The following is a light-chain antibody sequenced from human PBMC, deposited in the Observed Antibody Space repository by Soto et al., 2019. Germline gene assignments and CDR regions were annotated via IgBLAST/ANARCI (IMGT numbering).Light chain of an antibody. CDR3: QQTYNTPYT. V-gene: IGKV1-39*01. Sequence: DIQMTQSPSSLSASVGDRVTITCRASQSISSYLNWYQQKPGKAPKLLISAASSLQSGVPSRFSGSGSGTDFTLTISSLQPEDFATYYCQQTYNTPYTFGQGTKLEIK. CDR1: QSISSY. J-gene: IGKJ2*01. CDR2: AAS.